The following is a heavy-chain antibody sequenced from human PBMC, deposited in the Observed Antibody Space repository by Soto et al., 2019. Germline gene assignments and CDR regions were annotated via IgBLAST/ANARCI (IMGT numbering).Heavy chain of an antibody. CDR2: INAGNGNT. V-gene: IGHV1-3*05. J-gene: IGHJ4*02. CDR3: ARAVAVPADFDY. CDR1: GYTFTGYA. D-gene: IGHD6-19*01. Sequence: QVQLVQSGAEEKKPGASVKVSCKASGYTFTGYAMHWVRQAPGQRLEWMGWINAGNGNTKYSPKFQGRVTITRDTSARAAYMELSRLSSEDTAVYYSARAVAVPADFDYWGQGTLVTVSS.